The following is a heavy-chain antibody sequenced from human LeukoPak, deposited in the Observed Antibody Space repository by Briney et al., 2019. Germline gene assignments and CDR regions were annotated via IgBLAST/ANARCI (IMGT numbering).Heavy chain of an antibody. J-gene: IGHJ4*02. Sequence: SETLSLTCTVSGGSISGSSYYWGWIRQPPGKGLEWIGSICRDGSTYYNPSLKSRVTISVDTPKNQFSLKLSSVTAADTAVYYCTRRAYCSGGTCYSDYWGQGTLVTVSS. V-gene: IGHV4-39*01. CDR1: GGSISGSSYY. CDR2: ICRDGST. CDR3: TRRAYCSGGTCYSDY. D-gene: IGHD2-15*01.